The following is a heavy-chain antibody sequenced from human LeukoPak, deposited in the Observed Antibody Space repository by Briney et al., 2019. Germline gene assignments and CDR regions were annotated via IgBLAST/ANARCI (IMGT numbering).Heavy chain of an antibody. J-gene: IGHJ4*02. Sequence: SETLSLTCAVYGGSFSGYYWSWIRQPPRKGLEWIGEINHSGSTNYNPSLKSRVTISVDTSKNQFSLKLSSVTAADTAVYYCARGQRLHYDSSGYKALSYWGQGTLVTVSS. D-gene: IGHD3-22*01. CDR2: INHSGST. V-gene: IGHV4-34*01. CDR1: GGSFSGYY. CDR3: ARGQRLHYDSSGYKALSY.